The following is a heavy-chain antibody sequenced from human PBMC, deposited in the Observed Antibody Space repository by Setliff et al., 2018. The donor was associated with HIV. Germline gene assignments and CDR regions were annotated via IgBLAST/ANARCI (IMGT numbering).Heavy chain of an antibody. CDR3: ARIYDSSAYYPHDAFDI. CDR1: GFTFSNYW. V-gene: IGHV3-74*01. CDR2: INSDGSST. J-gene: IGHJ3*02. Sequence: GGSLRLSCAASGFTFSNYWMHWVRQAPGEGLVWVSRINSDGSSTSYADSVKGRFTISRDNAKNSLYLQMDSLRAEDTAVYYCARIYDSSAYYPHDAFDIWSQGTMVTVSS. D-gene: IGHD3-22*01.